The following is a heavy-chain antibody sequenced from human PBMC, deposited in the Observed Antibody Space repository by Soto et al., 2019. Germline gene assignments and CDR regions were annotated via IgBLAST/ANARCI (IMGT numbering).Heavy chain of an antibody. D-gene: IGHD3-22*01. CDR2: VYYGGST. CDR3: AGGDYYHSSGYYFYYYTMDV. CDR1: GGSISSSSYY. J-gene: IGHJ6*02. V-gene: IGHV4-39*01. Sequence: SETLSLTCSVSGGSISSSSYYWGWIRQPPGKGLEWIGNVYYGGSTYYNPSLKSRVTISVETSKSQFSLKLSSVTAADTAVYYCAGGDYYHSSGYYFYYYTMDVWGQGTTVTVSS.